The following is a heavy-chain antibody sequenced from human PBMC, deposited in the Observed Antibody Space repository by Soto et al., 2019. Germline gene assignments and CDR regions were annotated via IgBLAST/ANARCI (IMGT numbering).Heavy chain of an antibody. CDR1: GYTFTGYY. Sequence: SVKVSCKATGYTFTGYYMHWVRQAPGQGLEWMGWINPNSGGTNYAQKFQGRVTMTRDTSISTAYMELSRLRSDDTAVYYCARPLLTQPHTSDTPYGMDVWGQGTTVT. J-gene: IGHJ6*02. V-gene: IGHV1-2*02. CDR3: ARPLLTQPHTSDTPYGMDV. D-gene: IGHD2-15*01. CDR2: INPNSGGT.